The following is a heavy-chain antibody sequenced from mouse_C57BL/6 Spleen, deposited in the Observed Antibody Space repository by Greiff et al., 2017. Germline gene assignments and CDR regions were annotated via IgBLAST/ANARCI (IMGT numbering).Heavy chain of an antibody. J-gene: IGHJ4*01. Sequence: QVQLQQSGPELVKPGASVKISCKASGYAFSSSWMNWVKQRPGKGLEWIGRIYPADGDTNYNGKFKGKATLTADKSSSTAYMQLSSLTSEDSAVYFCARSRIYYYGSSYAMDYWGQGTSVTVSS. D-gene: IGHD1-1*01. CDR1: GYAFSSSW. CDR2: IYPADGDT. V-gene: IGHV1-82*01. CDR3: ARSRIYYYGSSYAMDY.